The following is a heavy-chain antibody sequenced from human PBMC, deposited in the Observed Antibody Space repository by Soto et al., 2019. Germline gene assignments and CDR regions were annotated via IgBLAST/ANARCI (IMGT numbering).Heavy chain of an antibody. CDR3: ARGVPVYDVWGPPREAFDP. CDR1: GYTFTSYG. V-gene: IGHV1-18*04. D-gene: IGHD3-3*01. J-gene: IGHJ5*02. Sequence: ASVKVSCKASGYTFTSYGISWMRQAPGQGLEWMGWISAYNGKTTYAQKLQGRVTMTTDTSTSTAYMELRSLRSDDTAGYYCARGVPVYDVWGPPREAFDPWGQGTVVTVSA. CDR2: ISAYNGKT.